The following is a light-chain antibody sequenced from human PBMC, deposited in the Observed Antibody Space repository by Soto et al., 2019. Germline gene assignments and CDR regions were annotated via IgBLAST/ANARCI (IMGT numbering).Light chain of an antibody. J-gene: IGLJ2*01. V-gene: IGLV2-23*01. Sequence: QSALTQPASVSGSPGQSITISCTGTSSDVGSYNIVSWYQQHPGKAPKLMIYEGSKRPSGVSNRFSGSKSGNKASLTISGLQAAEEADYYCCSYAGSSTLVVFGGGTKLTVL. CDR3: CSYAGSSTLVV. CDR1: SSDVGSYNI. CDR2: EGS.